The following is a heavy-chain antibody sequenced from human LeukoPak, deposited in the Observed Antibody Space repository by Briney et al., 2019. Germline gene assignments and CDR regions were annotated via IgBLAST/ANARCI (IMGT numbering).Heavy chain of an antibody. Sequence: GGSLRLSCAASGFTFSSYWMHWVRQAPGKGLVWVSRINSDGSSTSYADSVKGRFTISRDNAKNTLYLQMNCLRAEDTAVYYCARGDCSSTSCYPVRFDPWGQGTLVTVSS. J-gene: IGHJ5*02. CDR1: GFTFSSYW. CDR3: ARGDCSSTSCYPVRFDP. D-gene: IGHD2-2*01. CDR2: INSDGSST. V-gene: IGHV3-74*01.